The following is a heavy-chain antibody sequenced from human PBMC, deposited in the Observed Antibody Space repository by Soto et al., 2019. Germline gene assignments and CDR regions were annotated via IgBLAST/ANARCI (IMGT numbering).Heavy chain of an antibody. CDR2: SSATGAGT. D-gene: IGHD1-7*01. CDR3: AKDRRAGGNYGFYSDF. V-gene: IGHV3-23*01. Sequence: EVQLLESGGGLVQPGGALRLSFAASGFTFSSYCMNWVRQAPGKGLEWGSFSSATGAGTYYADSVKGRFTISRDNSKNTLYLQMTSLRADDTAVYYCAKDRRAGGNYGFYSDFWGQGALVIVSS. CDR1: GFTFSSYC. J-gene: IGHJ4*02.